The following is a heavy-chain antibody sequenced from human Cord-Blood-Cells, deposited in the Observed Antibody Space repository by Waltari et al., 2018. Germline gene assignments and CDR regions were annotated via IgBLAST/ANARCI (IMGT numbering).Heavy chain of an antibody. CDR3: ARVHSSSWYYFDY. Sequence: QVQLVESGGGVVQPGRSLRLSCAASGFTFSSYAMHWVRQAPGKGLEWVAVLSYDGNNKYTADSVNGRFTISRDNSKNTLYLQMNSLRAEDTAVYYCARVHSSSWYYFDYWGQGTLVTVSS. V-gene: IGHV3-30-3*01. D-gene: IGHD6-13*01. CDR1: GFTFSSYA. J-gene: IGHJ4*02. CDR2: LSYDGNNK.